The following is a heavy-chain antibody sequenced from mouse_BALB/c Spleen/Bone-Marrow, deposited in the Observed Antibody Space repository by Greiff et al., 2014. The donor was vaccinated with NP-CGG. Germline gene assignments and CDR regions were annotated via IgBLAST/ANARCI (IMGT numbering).Heavy chain of an antibody. CDR2: INPSTGYT. CDR1: GYTFTSYW. V-gene: IGHV1-7*01. J-gene: IGHJ3*01. D-gene: IGHD1-2*01. CDR3: ARVYYGYFFAY. Sequence: VKLMESGAERAKPGASVKMSCKASGYTFTSYWMHWVKQRPGQGLEWIGYINPSTGYTDYNQKFKDKATLTADKSSSTAYMQLSSLTSEDSAVYYCARVYYGYFFAYWGQGTLVTVSA.